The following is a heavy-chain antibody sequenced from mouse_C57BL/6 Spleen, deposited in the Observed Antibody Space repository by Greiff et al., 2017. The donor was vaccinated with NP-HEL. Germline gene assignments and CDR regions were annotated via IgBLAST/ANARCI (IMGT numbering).Heavy chain of an antibody. CDR2: ISSGSSTI. Sequence: EVKLVESGGGLVKPGGSLKLSCAASGFTFSAYGMHWVRQAPEQGLEWVAYISSGSSTIYYADTVKGRFTISRDNAKNTLFLQMTRLRSEDTAMYYCARAGPYWYFDVWGTGTTVTVSS. CDR3: ARAGPYWYFDV. J-gene: IGHJ1*03. CDR1: GFTFSAYG. V-gene: IGHV5-17*01.